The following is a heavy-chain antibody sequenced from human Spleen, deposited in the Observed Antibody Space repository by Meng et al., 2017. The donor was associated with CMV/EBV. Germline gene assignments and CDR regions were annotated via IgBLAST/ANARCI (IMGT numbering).Heavy chain of an antibody. CDR3: ARDSSSYGCSDF. D-gene: IGHD5-18*01. CDR1: GGSFSGHY. J-gene: IGHJ4*02. CDR2: INHRGST. Sequence: SETLSLTCAVYGGSFSGHYWSWIRQPPGKGLEWIGKINHRGSTKDNPSLKSRVTISVDTSKNQFSLNLTSVTAADTAVYYCARDSSSYGCSDFWGQGTLVTVSS. V-gene: IGHV4-34*01.